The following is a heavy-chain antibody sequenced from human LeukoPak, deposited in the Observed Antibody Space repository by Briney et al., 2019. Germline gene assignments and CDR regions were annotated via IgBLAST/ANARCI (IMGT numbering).Heavy chain of an antibody. CDR2: ISSSGSTI. CDR1: GFTFSSYA. D-gene: IGHD3-22*01. J-gene: IGHJ4*02. V-gene: IGHV3-48*04. CDR3: ARVVVSDFDY. Sequence: GGSLRLSCAASGFTFSSYAMHWVRQAPGKGLEWVSYISSSGSTIYYADSVKGRFTISRDNAKNSPYLQMNSLRAEDTAVYYCARVVVSDFDYWGQGTLVTVSS.